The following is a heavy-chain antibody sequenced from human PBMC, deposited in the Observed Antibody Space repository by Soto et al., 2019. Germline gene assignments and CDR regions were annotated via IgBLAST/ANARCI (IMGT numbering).Heavy chain of an antibody. Sequence: QVHLVQSGAEVKKPGASVKVSCKGSGYAFTTYGITWVRQAPGQGLEWMGWISAHNGNTNDAQKLQGRVTVTRDTSTSTADMELRSLRSDDRAVYYCARGRYGDYWGQGALVTVSS. CDR3: ARGRYGDY. CDR2: ISAHNGNT. V-gene: IGHV1-18*01. D-gene: IGHD1-1*01. CDR1: GYAFTTYG. J-gene: IGHJ4*02.